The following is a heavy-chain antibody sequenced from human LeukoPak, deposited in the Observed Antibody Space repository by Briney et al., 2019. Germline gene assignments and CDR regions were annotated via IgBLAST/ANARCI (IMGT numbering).Heavy chain of an antibody. J-gene: IGHJ5*02. CDR3: IVFGDSNH. CDR1: GFTFKNYA. CDR2: IHTSGDT. Sequence: GGSLRLSCAASGFTFKNYAMNWARQAPGKGLEWVSAIHTSGDTCYADSVKGRFTISRDTSKNTLYLQINSLRVEDTAVYYCIVFGDSNHWGQGTLVTVSS. V-gene: IGHV3-23*05. D-gene: IGHD4-17*01.